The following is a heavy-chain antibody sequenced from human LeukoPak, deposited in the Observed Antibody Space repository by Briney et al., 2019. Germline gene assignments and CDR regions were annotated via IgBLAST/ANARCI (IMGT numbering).Heavy chain of an antibody. Sequence: HPGGSLRLSCAASGFTFSDYYMSWIRQAPGKGLEWVANIKQDGSEKYYVDSVKGRFTISRDNAKNSLYLQMNSLRAEDTAVYYCARDFWSGYYAYMDVWGKGTTVTVSS. CDR3: ARDFWSGYYAYMDV. D-gene: IGHD3-3*01. CDR1: GFTFSDYY. V-gene: IGHV3-7*01. J-gene: IGHJ6*03. CDR2: IKQDGSEK.